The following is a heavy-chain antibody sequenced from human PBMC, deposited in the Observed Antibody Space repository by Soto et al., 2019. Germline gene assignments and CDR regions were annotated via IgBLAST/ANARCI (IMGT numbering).Heavy chain of an antibody. CDR3: ASGIGWYSFDY. Sequence: PGGSLRLSCAASGFTVSSNYMSWVLQAPGKGLECVSVVYSDGSTYHADSVKGRFTISRDNSKNTLYLQMNSLRAEDTAVYYCASGIGWYSFDYWGQGTPVTVSS. CDR1: GFTVSSNY. J-gene: IGHJ4*02. D-gene: IGHD6-19*01. V-gene: IGHV3-53*01. CDR2: VYSDGST.